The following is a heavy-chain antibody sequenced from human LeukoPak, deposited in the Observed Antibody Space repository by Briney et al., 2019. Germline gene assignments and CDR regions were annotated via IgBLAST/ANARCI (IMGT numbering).Heavy chain of an antibody. J-gene: IGHJ3*02. V-gene: IGHV3-9*01. CDR1: GFTFYDYA. D-gene: IGHD3-22*01. CDR2: ISWNSGSI. Sequence: GGSLRLSCAASGFTFYDYAMHWVRQAPGKGLEWVSGISWNSGSIGYADSVKGRFTISRDNAKNSLYLQMNSLRAEDTALYYCAKDIHYDSSGPWAFDIWGQGTMVTVSS. CDR3: AKDIHYDSSGPWAFDI.